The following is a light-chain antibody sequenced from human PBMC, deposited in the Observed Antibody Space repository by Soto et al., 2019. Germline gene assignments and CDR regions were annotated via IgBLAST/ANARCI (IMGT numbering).Light chain of an antibody. CDR2: GAS. V-gene: IGKV3-20*01. J-gene: IGKJ5*01. Sequence: EIVLTQSPDTLSLSPGESATLSCRAIQSVSSSYLAWYHQRPGQAPRLLIYGASSRSTGIPHRFSGSGSGTDFTLNIGSLEPEDIAVLYCAQYYNPMSFGKGT. CDR3: AQYYNPMS. CDR1: QSVSSSY.